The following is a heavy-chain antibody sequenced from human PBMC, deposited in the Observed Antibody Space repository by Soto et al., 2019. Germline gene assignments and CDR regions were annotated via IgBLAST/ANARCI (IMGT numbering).Heavy chain of an antibody. J-gene: IGHJ6*02. Sequence: GGSLRLSCAASGFTFSNAWMNWVRQAPGKGLEWVGRIKSKTDGGTTDYAAPVKGRFTISRDDSKNTLYLQMNSLKTEDTAVYYCTTDTGYSSGWYDYYYGMDVWGQGTTVTVSS. D-gene: IGHD6-19*01. CDR2: IKSKTDGGTT. V-gene: IGHV3-15*07. CDR1: GFTFSNAW. CDR3: TTDTGYSSGWYDYYYGMDV.